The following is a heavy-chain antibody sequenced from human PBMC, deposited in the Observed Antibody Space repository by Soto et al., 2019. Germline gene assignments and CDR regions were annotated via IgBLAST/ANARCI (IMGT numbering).Heavy chain of an antibody. CDR1: GFTFSSYA. Sequence: QTGGSLRLSCSASGFTFSSYAMHWVRQAPGKGLEYVSAISSNGGSTYYADSVKGRFTISRDNSKNTLYLQMSSLRAEDTAVYYCVKADRGRPALAARPTYWGQGTLVTVSS. J-gene: IGHJ4*02. D-gene: IGHD6-6*01. V-gene: IGHV3-64D*06. CDR2: ISSNGGST. CDR3: VKADRGRPALAARPTY.